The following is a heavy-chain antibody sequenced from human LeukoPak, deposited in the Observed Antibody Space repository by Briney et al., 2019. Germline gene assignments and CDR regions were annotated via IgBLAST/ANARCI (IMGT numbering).Heavy chain of an antibody. Sequence: SETLSLTCTVSGGSISSSSYYWGWIRRPPGTGLEWIGSIYYSGSTYYNPSLKSRITISVDTSKNQFSLKLSSVTAADTAVYYCARQTYYYGSGAPPPDDYWGQGTLVTVSS. D-gene: IGHD3-10*01. CDR1: GGSISSSSYY. CDR2: IYYSGST. J-gene: IGHJ4*02. V-gene: IGHV4-39*01. CDR3: ARQTYYYGSGAPPPDDY.